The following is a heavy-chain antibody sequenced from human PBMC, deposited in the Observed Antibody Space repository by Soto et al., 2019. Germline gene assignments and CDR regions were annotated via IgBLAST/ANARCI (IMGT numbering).Heavy chain of an antibody. J-gene: IGHJ5*02. D-gene: IGHD2-15*01. CDR1: GGSISSGGYS. CDR2: IYHSGST. V-gene: IGHV4-30-2*01. Sequence: SETLSLTCAVSGGSISSGGYSWSWIRQPPGKGLEWIGYIYHSGSTYYNPSLKSRVTISVDRSKNQFSLKLSSVTAADTAVYYCARLRCSGGSCYTNWFDPWGQGTLVTVSS. CDR3: ARLRCSGGSCYTNWFDP.